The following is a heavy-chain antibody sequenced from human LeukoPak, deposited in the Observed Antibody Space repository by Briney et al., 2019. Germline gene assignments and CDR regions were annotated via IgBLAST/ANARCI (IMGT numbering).Heavy chain of an antibody. CDR3: ARDNSLQDMAWWFDP. CDR1: GYTFTRHY. J-gene: IGHJ5*02. CDR2: INPTGTSS. Sequence: ASVKVSCKSSGYTFTRHYLHWVRQAPGQGLEWVGLINPTGTSSWSAQKFQGRVTLTRDMSTSTDYMELRSLRSEDTAVYYCARDNSLQDMAWWFDPWGQGTLVIVSS. V-gene: IGHV1-46*01. D-gene: IGHD5-24*01.